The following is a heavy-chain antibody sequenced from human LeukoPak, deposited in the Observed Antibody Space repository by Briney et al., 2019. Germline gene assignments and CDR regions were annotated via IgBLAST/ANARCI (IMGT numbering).Heavy chain of an antibody. CDR2: ISSSSSYI. D-gene: IGHD2-2*02. CDR1: GFTFSSYS. Sequence: GGSLRLSCAASGFTFSSYSMNWVRQAPGKGLEWVSSISSSSSYIYYADSVKGRFTISRDNAKNSLYLQMNSLRAEDTAVYYCARVKDIPKAYYFDYWGQGTLVTVSS. CDR3: ARVKDIPKAYYFDY. V-gene: IGHV3-21*01. J-gene: IGHJ4*02.